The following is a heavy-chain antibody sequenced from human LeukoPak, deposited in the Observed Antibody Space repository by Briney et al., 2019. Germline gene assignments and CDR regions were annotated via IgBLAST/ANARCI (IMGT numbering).Heavy chain of an antibody. CDR2: IYPGDSDT. CDR1: GYSFTSYW. CDR3: ARLGYCSNGVCYTGDH. Sequence: GESLKISCKGSGYSFTSYWIGGGRQMPGKGLEGMGIIYPGDSDTRYSPSFQGQVTISADKSISTAYLQWSSLKASDTAMYFCARLGYCSNGVCYTGDHWGQGTLVTVSS. J-gene: IGHJ4*02. V-gene: IGHV5-51*01. D-gene: IGHD2-8*01.